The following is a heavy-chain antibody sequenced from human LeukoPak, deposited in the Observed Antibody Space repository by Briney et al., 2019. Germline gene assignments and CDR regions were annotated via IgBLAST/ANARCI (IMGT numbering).Heavy chain of an antibody. CDR1: GCTFTSYA. D-gene: IGHD2-2*01. CDR3: ACCSTSVDGAFHI. V-gene: IGHV1-69*05. CDR2: IIPIFGTA. Sequence: GASVKVSCKASGCTFTSYAISWVRQAPGQGLEWMGGIIPIFGTANHAQKFQGRVTITKDESTSTAYMELSSLRSEDTAVYYCACCSTSVDGAFHIWGQGTMVTVSS. J-gene: IGHJ3*02.